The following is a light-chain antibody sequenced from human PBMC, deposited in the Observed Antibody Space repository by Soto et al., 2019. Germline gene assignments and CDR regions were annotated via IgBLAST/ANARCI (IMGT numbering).Light chain of an antibody. CDR2: GAS. V-gene: IGKV3-20*01. Sequence: EIVLTQSPGTLSLSPGERATLSCRASQSVSSSYLAWYQQKPGQAPRLLIYGASSRATGIPDRFSGSGSGKDFPLTISRLEPEDFAVYYWQQYGSPPLTFGGGTKVEIK. CDR3: QQYGSPPLT. CDR1: QSVSSSY. J-gene: IGKJ4*01.